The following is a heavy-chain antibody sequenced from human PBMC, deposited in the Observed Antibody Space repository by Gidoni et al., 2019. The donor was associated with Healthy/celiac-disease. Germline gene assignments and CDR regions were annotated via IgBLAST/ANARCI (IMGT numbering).Heavy chain of an antibody. CDR2: IYYSGST. CDR3: ARNYYDKTPNDLRPFDY. V-gene: IGHV4-30-4*01. D-gene: IGHD3-22*01. Sequence: QVQLQESGPGLVKPSQPLSLTCTVTGGSISSGDYYWSWIRQPPGKGLEWIGYIYYSGSTYYNPSLKSRVTISVDTSKNQFSLKLSSVTAADTAVYYCARNYYDKTPNDLRPFDYWGQGTLVTVSS. CDR1: GGSISSGDYY. J-gene: IGHJ4*02.